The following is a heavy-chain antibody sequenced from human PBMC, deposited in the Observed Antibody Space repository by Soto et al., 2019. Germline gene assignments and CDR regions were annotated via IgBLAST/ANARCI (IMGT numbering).Heavy chain of an antibody. Sequence: EVQLVESGGGLVQPGGSLRLSCAASGFTVSSNYMSWFRQAPGKGLEWVSVISSGGSTYYADSVKGRFNISRHNSKNTLYLQMNSLRAEDTAVYFCAIGWRVDAFDIWGQVTMVTVSS. CDR1: GFTVSSNY. CDR3: AIGWRVDAFDI. CDR2: ISSGGST. J-gene: IGHJ3*02. V-gene: IGHV3-53*04. D-gene: IGHD3-3*01.